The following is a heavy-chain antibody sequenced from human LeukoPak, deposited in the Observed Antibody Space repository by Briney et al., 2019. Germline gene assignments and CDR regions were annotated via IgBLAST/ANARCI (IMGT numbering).Heavy chain of an antibody. CDR1: GGSITNYY. J-gene: IGHJ4*01. D-gene: IGHD3-10*01. V-gene: IGHV4-59*08. CDR2: VYYSANS. Sequence: SETLSLTCTVSGGSITNYYWSWIRQPPGKTLEWLGYVYYSANSAYNPSLKGRLTMSVDTSKNQLSLKLSSVTAADTAMYYCERHLVYGSGTQVFSDNWGHGTLVTVSS. CDR3: ERHLVYGSGTQVFSDN.